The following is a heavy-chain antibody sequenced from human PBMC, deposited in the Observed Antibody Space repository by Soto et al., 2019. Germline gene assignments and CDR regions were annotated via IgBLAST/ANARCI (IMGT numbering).Heavy chain of an antibody. Sequence: GGSLRLSCAASGFTFSSYSMNWVRQAPGKGLEWVSSISSSSSYIYYADSVKGRFTISRDNAKNSLYLQMNSLRAEDTAVYYCAREGRGQLVHPLDYWGQGTLVTVSS. CDR2: ISSSSSYI. D-gene: IGHD6-6*01. CDR1: GFTFSSYS. CDR3: AREGRGQLVHPLDY. V-gene: IGHV3-21*01. J-gene: IGHJ4*02.